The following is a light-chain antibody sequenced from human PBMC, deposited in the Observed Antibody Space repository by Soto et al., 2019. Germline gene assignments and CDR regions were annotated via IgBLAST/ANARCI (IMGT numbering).Light chain of an antibody. CDR1: QSITSNY. CDR2: GAS. CDR3: QQYDSSPRS. V-gene: IGKV3-20*01. J-gene: IGKJ1*01. Sequence: EIVLTQSPDTLSLSLGERATLPCRASQSITSNYLAWYQHKPGHGPRPLIYGASIRATGLPDRFSGSGSGTDFTLAISRLEPEDFAVYYCQQYDSSPRSFGHGTKVEIK.